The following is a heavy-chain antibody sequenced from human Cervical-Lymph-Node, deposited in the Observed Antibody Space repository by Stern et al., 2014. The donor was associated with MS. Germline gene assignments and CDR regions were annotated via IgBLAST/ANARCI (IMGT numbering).Heavy chain of an antibody. J-gene: IGHJ6*02. V-gene: IGHV3-9*01. CDR1: GFTFDDYA. CDR3: AKTGGRSYSHYGLDV. CDR2: ISWNSERI. D-gene: IGHD2-15*01. Sequence: EVQLVVSGGGLVQPGRSLRLSCAASGFTFDDYAMHWVRQVPGKGLEWVSGISWNSERIGYADSVKGRFIISRDNAKNSLFLQMNSLRAGDTAFYYCAKTGGRSYSHYGLDVWGQGTTVTVS.